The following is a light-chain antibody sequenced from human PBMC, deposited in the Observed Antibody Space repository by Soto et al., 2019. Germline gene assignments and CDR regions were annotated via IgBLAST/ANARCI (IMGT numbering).Light chain of an antibody. CDR3: QQLNSYPLT. CDR2: AAS. CDR1: QGISSY. V-gene: IGKV1-9*01. Sequence: IQLTQSPSSLSASVGDRVTITCRASQGISSYLAWYQQKPGKAPKLLIYAASTLQSGVPSRFSGSGSGTDFTLTISSLQPEDFATYYGQQLNSYPLTCGGGTKVEIK. J-gene: IGKJ4*01.